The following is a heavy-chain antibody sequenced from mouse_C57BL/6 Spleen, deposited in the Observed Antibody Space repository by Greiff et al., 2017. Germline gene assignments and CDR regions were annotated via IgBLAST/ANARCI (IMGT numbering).Heavy chain of an antibody. CDR3: ARREYFDY. CDR2: INPSTGGT. J-gene: IGHJ2*01. V-gene: IGHV1-42*01. Sequence: EVKLVESGPELVKPGASVKISCKASGYSFTGYYMNWVKQSPEKSLEWIGEINPSTGGTTYNQKFKAKATLTVDKSSSTAYMQLKSLTSEDSAVYYCARREYFDYWGQGTTLTVSS. CDR1: GYSFTGYY.